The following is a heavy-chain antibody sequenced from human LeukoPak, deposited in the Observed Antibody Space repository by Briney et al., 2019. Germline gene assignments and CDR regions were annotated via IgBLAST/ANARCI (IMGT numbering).Heavy chain of an antibody. CDR2: IYYNGST. J-gene: IGHJ5*02. V-gene: IGHV4-59*01. D-gene: IGHD6-19*01. CDR1: GCSISSYY. Sequence: PAETLSLTCTVSGCSISSYYWCWIRQRPGKGLEWIWYIYYNGSTNYNPPLKSRVTIAVNTPNNQFTLKLSSVTPADTAVDYFAREIEVAGENWFAPWGQGALVAVSS. CDR3: AREIEVAGENWFAP.